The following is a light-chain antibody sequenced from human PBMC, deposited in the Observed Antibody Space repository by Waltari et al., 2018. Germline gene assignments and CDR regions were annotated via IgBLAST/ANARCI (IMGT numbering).Light chain of an antibody. CDR3: QQSYSTPLYS. CDR1: QSINTY. V-gene: IGKV1-39*01. Sequence: DIQMTQSPSSLSASVGDSVTITCRASQSINTYLNWYQQKPGKAPELLIYAASTLQSGVSSRFTGSGSGTYFTLSITSLQPEDVATYYCQQSYSTPLYSFGQGTKLEIK. J-gene: IGKJ2*01. CDR2: AAS.